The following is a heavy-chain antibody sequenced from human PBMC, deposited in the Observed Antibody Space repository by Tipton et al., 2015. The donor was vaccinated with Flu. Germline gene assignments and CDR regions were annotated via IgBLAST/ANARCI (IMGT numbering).Heavy chain of an antibody. Sequence: TLSLTCTVSGGSISTNDFYWGWVRHAPGKGLEWIGSMYNNGGPYYNPSLESRATILVDTSKNQFSLRLTSVTAADTAMYYCARLWFRELWGFDHWGQGTMVTVSS. V-gene: IGHV4-39*07. CDR2: MYNNGGP. CDR3: ARLWFRELWGFDH. CDR1: GGSISTNDFY. D-gene: IGHD3-10*01. J-gene: IGHJ4*02.